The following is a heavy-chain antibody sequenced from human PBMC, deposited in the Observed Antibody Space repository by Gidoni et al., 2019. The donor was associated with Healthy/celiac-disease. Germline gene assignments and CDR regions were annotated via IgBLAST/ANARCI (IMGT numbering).Heavy chain of an antibody. CDR2: IIPIFGTA. J-gene: IGHJ6*02. CDR3: ARDLDYYDSSGSSYYYYYGMDV. Sequence: QVQLVQSGAEVKKPWSSVKVSCKASGGTFSSSAISWVRQAPGQGLEWMGGIIPIFGTANYAQKFQGRVTITADESTSTAYMELSSLRSEDTAVYYCARDLDYYDSSGSSYYYYYGMDVWGQGTTVTVSS. CDR1: GGTFSSSA. D-gene: IGHD3-22*01. V-gene: IGHV1-69*01.